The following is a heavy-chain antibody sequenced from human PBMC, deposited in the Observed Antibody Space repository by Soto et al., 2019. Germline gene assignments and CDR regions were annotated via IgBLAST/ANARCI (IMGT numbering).Heavy chain of an antibody. CDR3: ARGRYRGFDY. CDR2: TYYRSKWYN. D-gene: IGHD3-9*01. CDR1: GDSFSTNGVA. Sequence: QVQLQQSGPGLVKPSQTLSLTCAISGDSFSTNGVAWNWIRQSPSRGLEWLGRTYYRSKWYNDYAVXVXGRISVNADTSKNQFSLQLNSVTPEDTAVYYCARGRYRGFDYWGQGTLVTVSS. V-gene: IGHV6-1*01. J-gene: IGHJ4*02.